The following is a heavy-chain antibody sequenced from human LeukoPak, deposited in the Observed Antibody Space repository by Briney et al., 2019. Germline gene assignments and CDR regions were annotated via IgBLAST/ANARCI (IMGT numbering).Heavy chain of an antibody. CDR1: GYSFTSYL. J-gene: IGHJ3*02. V-gene: IGHV5-51*01. Sequence: GESLKISCKGSGYSFTSYLIGWERQMPVKGLEWKGIIYPGDSDTRYSPSFQGQVTISADKSISTAYLQWSSLKGSDTAMYYCARPVRIQLWQDAFDIWGQGTMVTVSS. D-gene: IGHD5-18*01. CDR2: IYPGDSDT. CDR3: ARPVRIQLWQDAFDI.